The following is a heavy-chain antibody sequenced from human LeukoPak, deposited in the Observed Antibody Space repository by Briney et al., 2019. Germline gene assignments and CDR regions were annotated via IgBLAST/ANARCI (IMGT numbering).Heavy chain of an antibody. Sequence: PGGSLRLSCAASGFTFDDYAMHWVRQAPGKGLEWVSGISWNSGSIGYADSVKGRFTISRDNAKNSLYLQMNSPRAEDTALYYCAKVGSNYAFDYWGQGTLVTVSS. J-gene: IGHJ4*02. CDR1: GFTFDDYA. D-gene: IGHD4/OR15-4a*01. V-gene: IGHV3-9*01. CDR2: ISWNSGSI. CDR3: AKVGSNYAFDY.